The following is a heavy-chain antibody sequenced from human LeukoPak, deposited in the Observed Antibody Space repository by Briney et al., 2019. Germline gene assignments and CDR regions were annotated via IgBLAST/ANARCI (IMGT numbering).Heavy chain of an antibody. D-gene: IGHD2-2*01. CDR2: IYYSGST. Sequence: SETLSLTCTVSGGSISSYYWSWIRQPPGKGLEWIGYIYYSGSTNYNPSLKSRVTISVDTSKNQFSLKLSSVTAADTAVYYCAGRYCSSTSCPKAFDIWGQGTMVTVSS. CDR3: AGRYCSSTSCPKAFDI. V-gene: IGHV4-59*01. J-gene: IGHJ3*02. CDR1: GGSISSYY.